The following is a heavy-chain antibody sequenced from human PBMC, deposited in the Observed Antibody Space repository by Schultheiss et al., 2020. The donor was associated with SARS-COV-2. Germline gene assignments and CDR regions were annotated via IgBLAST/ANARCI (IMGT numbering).Heavy chain of an antibody. J-gene: IGHJ5*02. CDR3: ARGDYIWGSYRFWFDP. Sequence: ASVKVSCKASGYTFTSYDINWVRQATGQGLEWMGWMNPNSGNTGYAQKFQGRVTMTRNTSISTAYMELSSLRSEDTAVYYCARGDYIWGSYRFWFDPWGQGTLVTVSS. CDR2: MNPNSGNT. V-gene: IGHV1-8*01. CDR1: GYTFTSYD. D-gene: IGHD3-16*02.